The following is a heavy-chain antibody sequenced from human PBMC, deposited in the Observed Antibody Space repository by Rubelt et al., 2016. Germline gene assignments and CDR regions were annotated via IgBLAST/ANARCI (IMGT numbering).Heavy chain of an antibody. CDR1: GYTLTELS. D-gene: IGHD6-19*01. V-gene: IGHV1-24*01. Sequence: QVQLVQSGAEVKKPGASVKVSCKVSGYTLTELSIHWVRQAPGKGLDWMGGFDPEDGQTIYAQKFQCGVNITEDTSTDTAYMGLSSLRSEDTAVYYCAGGDTTDRGWYDALDIWGQGTMVTVSS. J-gene: IGHJ3*02. CDR3: AGGDTTDRGWYDALDI. CDR2: FDPEDGQT.